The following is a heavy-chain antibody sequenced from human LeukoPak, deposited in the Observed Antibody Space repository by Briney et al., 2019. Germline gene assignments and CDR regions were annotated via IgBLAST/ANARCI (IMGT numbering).Heavy chain of an antibody. D-gene: IGHD6-13*01. Sequence: SETLSLTCTVSGASISSHYWNWIRQTPGKGLEWIGDIYYSGSTNYNPSLKSRVTISVDTSKNQFSLKLSSVTAADTAVYYCASLGAAGTDYWSQGTLVTVSS. CDR2: IYYSGST. CDR1: GASISSHY. V-gene: IGHV4-59*08. J-gene: IGHJ4*02. CDR3: ASLGAAGTDY.